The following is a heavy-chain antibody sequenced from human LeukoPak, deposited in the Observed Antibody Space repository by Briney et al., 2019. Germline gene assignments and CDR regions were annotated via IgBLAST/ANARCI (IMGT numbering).Heavy chain of an antibody. V-gene: IGHV4-4*07. J-gene: IGHJ3*02. Sequence: SETLSLTCTVSAGFISSYYWSWIEQPAGKGLEWIGRVYTSGSTNYNPSLQSQVTMSVDTSENQFSLKLSSVTAADTAVYYCARSEGGRAFDIWGQGTMVTVSS. CDR3: ARSEGGRAFDI. D-gene: IGHD1-26*01. CDR1: AGFISSYY. CDR2: VYTSGST.